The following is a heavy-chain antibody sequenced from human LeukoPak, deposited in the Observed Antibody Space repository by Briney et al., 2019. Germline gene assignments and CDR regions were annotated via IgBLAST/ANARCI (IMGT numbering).Heavy chain of an antibody. CDR1: GFTFSSYE. D-gene: IGHD3-10*01. CDR3: TTDLFTMVRDYYYYMDV. V-gene: IGHV3-48*03. CDR2: ISSSGSTI. J-gene: IGHJ6*03. Sequence: GGSLRLSCAASGFTFSSYEMNWVRQAPGKGLEWVSYISSSGSTIYYADSVKGRFTISRDNAKNSLYLQMNSLRAEDTAVYYCTTDLFTMVRDYYYYMDVWGKGTTVTVSS.